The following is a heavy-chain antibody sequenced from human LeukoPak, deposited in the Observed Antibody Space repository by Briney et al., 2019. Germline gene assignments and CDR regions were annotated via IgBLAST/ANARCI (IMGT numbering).Heavy chain of an antibody. Sequence: SVKVSCKASGGTFSSYAISWVRQAPGQGLEWMGGIIPIFGTANYTQKFQGRVTITADESTSTAYMELSSLRSEDTAVYYCASPLGSRTYYYYYMDVWGKGTTVTVSS. D-gene: IGHD1-1*01. CDR2: IIPIFGTA. V-gene: IGHV1-69*13. J-gene: IGHJ6*03. CDR3: ASPLGSRTYYYYYMDV. CDR1: GGTFSSYA.